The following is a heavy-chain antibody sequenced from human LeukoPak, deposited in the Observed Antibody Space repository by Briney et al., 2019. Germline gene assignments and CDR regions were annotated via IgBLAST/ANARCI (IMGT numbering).Heavy chain of an antibody. Sequence: GESLKISCQGSGYSFTAYWIGWVRQMPGGGLEWMGIINPGDSDTRYSPSFQGQVTISADKSISTAYLQWSSLKASDTAMYYCARIRSSSSWSYYFDYWGQGTLVTVSS. CDR1: GYSFTAYW. V-gene: IGHV5-51*01. CDR3: ARIRSSSSWSYYFDY. CDR2: INPGDSDT. J-gene: IGHJ4*02. D-gene: IGHD6-13*01.